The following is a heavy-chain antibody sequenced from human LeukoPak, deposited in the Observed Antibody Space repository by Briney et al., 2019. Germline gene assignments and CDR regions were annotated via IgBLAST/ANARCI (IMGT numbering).Heavy chain of an antibody. V-gene: IGHV3-7*01. J-gene: IGHJ4*02. CDR3: ALNPDYYGSGSFDY. D-gene: IGHD3-10*01. Sequence: GGPLRLSCAASGLTFGGFWRSGVGQAPGKGRGGLADIKEDGSEKYYVDSVKGRFTISRDNAKNSLYLQMNSLRAEDTAVYYCALNPDYYGSGSFDYWGQGTLVTVSS. CDR1: GLTFGGFW. CDR2: IKEDGSEK.